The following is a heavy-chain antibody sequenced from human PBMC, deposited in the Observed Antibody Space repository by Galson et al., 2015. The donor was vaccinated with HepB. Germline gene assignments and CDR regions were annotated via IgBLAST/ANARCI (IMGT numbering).Heavy chain of an antibody. CDR1: GYTFTSYG. D-gene: IGHD3-22*01. Sequence: SCKASGYTFTSYGISWVRQAPGQGLEWMGWISAYNGNTNYAQKLQGRVTMTTDTSTSTAYMELRSLRSDDTAVYYCARGHYYDSSGYGIDYWGQGTLVTVSS. V-gene: IGHV1-18*04. CDR3: ARGHYYDSSGYGIDY. J-gene: IGHJ4*02. CDR2: ISAYNGNT.